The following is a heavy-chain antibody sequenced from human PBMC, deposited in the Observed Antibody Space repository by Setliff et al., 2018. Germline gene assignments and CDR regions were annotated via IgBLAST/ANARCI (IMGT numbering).Heavy chain of an antibody. J-gene: IGHJ6*03. V-gene: IGHV4-61*09. CDR2: IYTSWST. CDR1: DDSISSRRYY. Sequence: PSETLSLTCSVSDDSISSRRYYWGWFRQPAGKELEWVGQIYTSWSTNYNPSIKRRVTISLDTSNNQFSLSLSSVTAADTAVYYCARMSGFQYIDVWDKGTTVTVSS. CDR3: ARMSGFQYIDV. D-gene: IGHD3-3*01.